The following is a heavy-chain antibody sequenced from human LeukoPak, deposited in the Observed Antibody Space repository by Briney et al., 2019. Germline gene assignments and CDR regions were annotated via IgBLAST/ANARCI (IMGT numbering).Heavy chain of an antibody. V-gene: IGHV3-21*01. D-gene: IGHD2-21*01. CDR3: ARGLCGGDCYDY. CDR2: ISSGSTHI. Sequence: GGSLRLSCAASGFTFSSYSMNWVRQAPGKGLEWVSSISSGSTHIYYADPVRGRFTISRDDAKNSLYLQMNSLRAEDTALYYCARGLCGGDCYDYWGQGTLVTVSS. J-gene: IGHJ4*02. CDR1: GFTFSSYS.